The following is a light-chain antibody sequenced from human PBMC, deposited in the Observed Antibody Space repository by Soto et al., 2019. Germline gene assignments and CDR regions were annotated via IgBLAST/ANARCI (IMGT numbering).Light chain of an antibody. V-gene: IGLV2-11*01. CDR3: AAWDDSLNGYV. Sequence: QSVLIQPPSVSGSPGQSVTISCTGTSSDVGSYDYVSWCQQHPGTVPKPMIYNVNTQPSGVPDRFSGSKSGNTASMTISGLQAEDEADYYCAAWDDSLNGYVFGTGTKVTVL. CDR1: SSDVGSYDY. CDR2: NVN. J-gene: IGLJ1*01.